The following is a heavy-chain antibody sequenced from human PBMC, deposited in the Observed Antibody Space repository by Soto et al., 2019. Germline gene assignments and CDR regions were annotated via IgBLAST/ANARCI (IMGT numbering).Heavy chain of an antibody. CDR2: IYYSGST. D-gene: IGHD2-15*01. Sequence: PSETLSLTCAVSGGSISSSNWWGWIRQPPGKGLEWIGYIYYSGSTYYNPSLKSRVTMSVDTSKNQFSLKLSSVTAVDTAVYYCARTAPLYCSGGSCYANWFDPWGQGTLVTVSS. CDR3: ARTAPLYCSGGSCYANWFDP. V-gene: IGHV4-28*01. CDR1: GGSISSSNW. J-gene: IGHJ5*02.